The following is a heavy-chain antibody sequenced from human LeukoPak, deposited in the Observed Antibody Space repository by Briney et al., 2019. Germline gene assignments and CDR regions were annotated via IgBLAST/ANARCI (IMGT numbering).Heavy chain of an antibody. CDR2: ISGSCGST. J-gene: IGHJ4*02. V-gene: IGHV3-23*01. D-gene: IGHD2-21*02. CDR3: AKDRSIVMVTAKDY. CDR1: GFSFSSYA. Sequence: GGSLRLSCAASGFSFSSYAMSWVRQAPGKGLEWVSVISGSCGSTYYADSVRGRFTISRDNSKNTLYLQMNSLRAEDTAVYYCAKDRSIVMVTAKDYWGQGTLVTVSS.